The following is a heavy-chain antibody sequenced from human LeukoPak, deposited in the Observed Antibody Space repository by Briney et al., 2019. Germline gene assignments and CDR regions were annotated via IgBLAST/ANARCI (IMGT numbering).Heavy chain of an antibody. CDR1: GFSFSDSY. CDR2: ITSSGTTT. V-gene: IGHV3-11*01. CDR3: ARDPDCGDPY. J-gene: IGHJ4*02. Sequence: PGGSLRLSCSASGFSFSDSYMSWVRLSPEKGLEWIAYITSSGTTTEYADSVKGRFTISRVNAKNSLYLQMNSLRPEDTAVYYCARDPDCGDPYWGQGTLVTVSS. D-gene: IGHD2-21*02.